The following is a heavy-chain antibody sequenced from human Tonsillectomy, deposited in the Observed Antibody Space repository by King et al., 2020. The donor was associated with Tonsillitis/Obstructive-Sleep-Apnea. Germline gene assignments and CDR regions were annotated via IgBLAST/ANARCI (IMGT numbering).Heavy chain of an antibody. V-gene: IGHV5-10-1*01. CDR2: IEPSDSYS. Sequence: QLVQSGAEVKKPGESLRISCKGFGYSFSSYWINWVRQMPGKGLEWMGRIEPSDSYSNHSPSFQGHVTFSVDKSISIAYLQWSSLRASDTAMYYCARGGIGYDFAFDIWGQGTMVTVSS. CDR3: ARGGIGYDFAFDI. J-gene: IGHJ3*02. D-gene: IGHD3-3*01. CDR1: GYSFSSYW.